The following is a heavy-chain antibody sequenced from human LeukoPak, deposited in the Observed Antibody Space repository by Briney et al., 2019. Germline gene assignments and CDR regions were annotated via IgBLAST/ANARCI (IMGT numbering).Heavy chain of an antibody. CDR3: ARGKPLVVPAAIGFYFDY. J-gene: IGHJ4*02. Sequence: SETLSLTCAVYGGSLSGYYWSWIRQPPGKGLEWIGEINHSGSTNYNPSLKSRVTISVDTSKNQFSLKLSSVTAADTAVYYCARGKPLVVPAAIGFYFDYWGQGTLVTVSS. CDR1: GGSLSGYY. D-gene: IGHD2-2*01. V-gene: IGHV4-34*01. CDR2: INHSGST.